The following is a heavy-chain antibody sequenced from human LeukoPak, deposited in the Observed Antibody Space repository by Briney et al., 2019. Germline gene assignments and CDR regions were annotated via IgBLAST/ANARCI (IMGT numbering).Heavy chain of an antibody. CDR3: TKTPWGSSWSTGGGFDY. Sequence: AGGSLRLSCAASGFTFSIYAMSWVRQAPGKGLEWVSAISGSGGSTYYADSVKGRFTISRDNSKNTLYLQMNSLRAEDTAVYYCTKTPWGSSWSTGGGFDYWGQGTLVTVSS. J-gene: IGHJ4*02. CDR2: ISGSGGST. CDR1: GFTFSIYA. V-gene: IGHV3-23*01. D-gene: IGHD6-13*01.